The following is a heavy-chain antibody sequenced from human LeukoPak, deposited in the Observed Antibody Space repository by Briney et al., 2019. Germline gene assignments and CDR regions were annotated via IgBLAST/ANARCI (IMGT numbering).Heavy chain of an antibody. CDR2: ISGSGGST. D-gene: IGHD2-15*01. V-gene: IGHV3-23*01. CDR1: GFTFSTYA. CDR3: AKVYCSSGSCHTFDY. Sequence: PGGSLRLSCAASGFTFSTYATSWVRQAPGKGLEWVSAISGSGGSTYYADSVEGRFTISRDNSKNTLYLQMNSLRAEDTAVYYCAKVYCSSGSCHTFDYWGQGTLVTVSS. J-gene: IGHJ4*02.